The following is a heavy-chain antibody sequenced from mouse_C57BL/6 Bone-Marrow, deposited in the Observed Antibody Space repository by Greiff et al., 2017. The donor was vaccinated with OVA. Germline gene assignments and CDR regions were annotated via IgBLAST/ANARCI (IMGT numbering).Heavy chain of an antibody. CDR3: TKAHYGNYNYAMDY. D-gene: IGHD2-1*01. V-gene: IGHV14-4*01. CDR1: GFNIKDDY. Sequence: EVKLQESGAELVRPGASVKLSCTASGFNIKDDYMHWVKQRPEQGLEWIGWIDPENGDTEYASKFQGKATITADTSSNTAYLQLSSLTSEDTAVYYCTKAHYGNYNYAMDYWGQGTSVTVSS. J-gene: IGHJ4*01. CDR2: IDPENGDT.